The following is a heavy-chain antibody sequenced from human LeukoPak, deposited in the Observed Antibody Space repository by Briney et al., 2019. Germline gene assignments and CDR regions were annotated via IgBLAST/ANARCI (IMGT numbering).Heavy chain of an antibody. Sequence: ASVKVSCKASGYTFTSYGISWVRQAPGQGLEWMGWISAYNGNTNYAQKLQGRVTMTTDTSTSTAYMELRSLRSDDTAVYYCARDYLGPYYYDSSGYYSWGQGTLVTVSS. D-gene: IGHD3-22*01. J-gene: IGHJ4*02. CDR3: ARDYLGPYYYDSSGYYS. CDR1: GYTFTSYG. V-gene: IGHV1-18*01. CDR2: ISAYNGNT.